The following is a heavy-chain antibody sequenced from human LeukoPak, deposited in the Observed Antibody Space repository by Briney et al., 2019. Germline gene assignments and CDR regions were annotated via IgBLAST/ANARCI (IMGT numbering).Heavy chain of an antibody. J-gene: IGHJ4*02. CDR3: ASERSYYYDSSGYSGGDY. D-gene: IGHD3-22*01. CDR1: GYTFTSYV. Sequence: GASVKVSCKASGYTFTSYVISWVRQAPGQGLEWMGWISGYNDNTNYVQKFQGRVTMTTDISTSTAYMELRSLRSDDTAVYYCASERSYYYDSSGYSGGDYWGQGTLVTVSS. CDR2: ISGYNDNT. V-gene: IGHV1-18*01.